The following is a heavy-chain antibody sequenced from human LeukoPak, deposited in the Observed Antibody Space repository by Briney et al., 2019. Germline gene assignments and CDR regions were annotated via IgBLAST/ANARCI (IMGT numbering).Heavy chain of an antibody. V-gene: IGHV3-30-3*01. D-gene: IGHD3/OR15-3a*01. CDR1: GFTFSNYA. J-gene: IGHJ5*02. CDR3: ARDRWGRDFDWFDP. Sequence: GRSLRLSCTASGFTFSNYAMHWVRQAPGKGLEWVAVISYDGSNKDYADSVKGRFTISRDNSKNTLYLQMDSLRVEDTAVYYCARDRWGRDFDWFDPWGQGTLVTVSS. CDR2: ISYDGSNK.